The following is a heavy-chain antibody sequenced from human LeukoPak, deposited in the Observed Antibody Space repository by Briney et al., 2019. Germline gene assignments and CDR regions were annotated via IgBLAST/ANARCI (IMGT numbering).Heavy chain of an antibody. J-gene: IGHJ3*02. CDR3: ARHLPPTFVDTAMVIGAFDI. CDR2: IYYSGST. Sequence: SETLSLTCTVSGGSISSYYWSWIRQPPGKGLEWIGYIYYSGSTNYNPSLKSRVTISVDTSKNQFSLKLSSVTAADTAVHYCARHLPPTFVDTAMVIGAFDIWGQGTMVTVSS. V-gene: IGHV4-59*08. CDR1: GGSISSYY. D-gene: IGHD5-18*01.